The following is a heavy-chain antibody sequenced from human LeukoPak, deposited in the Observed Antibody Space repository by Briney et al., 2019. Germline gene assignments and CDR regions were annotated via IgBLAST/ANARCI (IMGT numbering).Heavy chain of an antibody. Sequence: PGGGLRLSRAGSGFTFRNAGVNWGRRAPGKGAGGVGRIKSKTDGGTTDYAAPVKGRFTISRDDSKNTLYLQMNSLKTEDTAVYYCTTDSGYGFDYWGQGTLVTVSS. CDR3: TTDSGYGFDY. V-gene: IGHV3-15*07. CDR2: IKSKTDGGTT. J-gene: IGHJ4*02. CDR1: GFTFRNAG. D-gene: IGHD3-22*01.